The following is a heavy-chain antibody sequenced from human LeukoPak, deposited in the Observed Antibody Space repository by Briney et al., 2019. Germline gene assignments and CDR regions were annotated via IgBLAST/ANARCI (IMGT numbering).Heavy chain of an antibody. CDR1: GASISSYY. Sequence: PSETLSLTCTVSGASISSYYWSWIRQPPGKGLEWIGDIYYSGSIKYNPSLKSRVTMSVDTSKNQFSQKLSSVTAADTAIYYCARESPSGYYNRPIDYWGQGTLVTVSS. CDR3: ARESPSGYYNRPIDY. V-gene: IGHV4-59*01. D-gene: IGHD3-22*01. CDR2: IYYSGSI. J-gene: IGHJ4*02.